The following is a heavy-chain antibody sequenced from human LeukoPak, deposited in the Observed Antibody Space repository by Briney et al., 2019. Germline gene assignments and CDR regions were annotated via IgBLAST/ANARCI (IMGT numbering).Heavy chain of an antibody. Sequence: PGGSLRLSCAVSGSTFSGFWMSWSRQAPGKGLEWVASINSDGSEGYYADVVKGRFTISRDNAKNSLYLQINSLRAEDTAVYYCARGYDIDYWGQGTLVTVSS. CDR1: GSTFSGFW. J-gene: IGHJ4*02. V-gene: IGHV3-7*03. CDR3: ARGYDIDY. CDR2: INSDGSEG. D-gene: IGHD5-18*01.